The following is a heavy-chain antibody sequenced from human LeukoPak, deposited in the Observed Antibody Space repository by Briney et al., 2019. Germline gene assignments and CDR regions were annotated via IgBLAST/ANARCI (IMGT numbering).Heavy chain of an antibody. CDR2: INPSSTTI. V-gene: IGHV3-48*02. D-gene: IGHD5-24*01. Sequence: GGSLRLSCAASGFTFSTYSMNWVRQAPGKGLEWVSYINPSSTTIYYADSVKGRFTISRDNAKNSLYLQMNSLRDEDTAVYYCARAQDPTILSYLDYWGQGTLVTVSS. CDR1: GFTFSTYS. J-gene: IGHJ4*02. CDR3: ARAQDPTILSYLDY.